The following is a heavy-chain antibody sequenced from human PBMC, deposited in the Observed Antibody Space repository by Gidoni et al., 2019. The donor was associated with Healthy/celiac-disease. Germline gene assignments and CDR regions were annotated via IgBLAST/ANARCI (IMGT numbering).Heavy chain of an antibody. D-gene: IGHD3-9*01. CDR2: ISGGGGST. J-gene: IGHJ5*02. CDR1: GFTFSNYA. CDR3: AKDNDISGGWNFDP. V-gene: IGHV3-23*01. Sequence: EVQLLESGGGLVQPGGSLRLSWEASGFTFSNYALTWVRQAPGKGRAWVSVISGGGGSTYQADSVKGRFTISRDNSKNTLYLQMNSLRAEDTAVYYCAKDNDISGGWNFDPWGQGTLVTVSS.